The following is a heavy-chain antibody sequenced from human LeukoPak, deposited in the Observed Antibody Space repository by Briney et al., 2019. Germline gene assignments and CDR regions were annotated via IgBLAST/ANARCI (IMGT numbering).Heavy chain of an antibody. J-gene: IGHJ4*02. CDR2: IIPIFGTA. CDR3: ARRHGGGYFDY. D-gene: IGHD4-23*01. CDR1: GGTFSSYA. V-gene: IGHV1-69*13. Sequence: ASVKASCEASGGTFSSYAISWVRQAPGQGLEWMGGIIPIFGTANYAQKFQGRVTITADESTSTAYMELSSLRSEDTAVYYCARRHGGGYFDYWGQGTLVTVSS.